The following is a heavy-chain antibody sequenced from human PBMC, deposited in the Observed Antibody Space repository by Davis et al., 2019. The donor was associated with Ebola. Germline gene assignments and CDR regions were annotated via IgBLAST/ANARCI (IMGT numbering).Heavy chain of an antibody. CDR3: ARESGGGIDY. Sequence: GESLKISCAASGFTFSNAWMSWVRQAPGKGLEWVGRIKSKTDGGTTDYAAPVKGRFTISRDDSKNTLYLQMNSLKIEDTAVYYCARESGGGIDYWGQGTLVTVSS. V-gene: IGHV3-15*01. D-gene: IGHD3-10*01. CDR2: IKSKTDGGTT. CDR1: GFTFSNAW. J-gene: IGHJ4*02.